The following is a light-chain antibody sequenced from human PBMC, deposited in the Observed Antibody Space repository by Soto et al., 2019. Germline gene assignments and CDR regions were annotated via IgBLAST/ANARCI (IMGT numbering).Light chain of an antibody. CDR2: EAS. CDR3: CSLTNGATWV. V-gene: IGLV2-23*01. J-gene: IGLJ3*02. CDR1: NSDVGSHNF. Sequence: QSALTQPASVSGSPGQSITISCTGTNSDVGSHNFVSWYQQYPGKAPKLLIYEASKRPSGLSNRFSGSMSGNTASLTISGLQAEDEADYYCCSLTNGATWVFGGGTKLTVL.